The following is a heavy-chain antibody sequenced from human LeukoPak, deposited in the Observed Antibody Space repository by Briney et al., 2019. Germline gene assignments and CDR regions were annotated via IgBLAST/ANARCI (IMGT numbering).Heavy chain of an antibody. D-gene: IGHD3-3*01. Sequence: GGSLRLSCAASGFTFSSYWMRWVRQAPGKGLVWVSRINSDGSSTSYADSVKGRFTISRDNAKNTLYLQMNSLRAEDTAVYYCARVIRDFWSGAVHFDYWGQGTLVTVSS. V-gene: IGHV3-74*01. CDR1: GFTFSSYW. CDR2: INSDGSST. CDR3: ARVIRDFWSGAVHFDY. J-gene: IGHJ4*02.